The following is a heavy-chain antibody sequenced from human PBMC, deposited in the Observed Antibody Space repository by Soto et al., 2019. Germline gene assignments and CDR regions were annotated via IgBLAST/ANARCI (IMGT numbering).Heavy chain of an antibody. CDR1: GASISGFY. CDR2: IYATVTT. CDR3: VRDGTKTLRDWFDP. Sequence: SETLSLTCTVSGASISGFYWSWIRNFAGKGLEWIGRIYATVTTDYNPSLKSRVMMSVDTSKKQFSLKLRSVTAADTAVYYCVRDGTKTLRDWFDPWGQGISVTVSS. D-gene: IGHD1-1*01. J-gene: IGHJ5*02. V-gene: IGHV4-4*07.